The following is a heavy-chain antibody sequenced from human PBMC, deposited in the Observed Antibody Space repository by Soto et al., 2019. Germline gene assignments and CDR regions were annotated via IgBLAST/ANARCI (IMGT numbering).Heavy chain of an antibody. J-gene: IGHJ6*02. CDR3: ARGGCSSTSCYHYYYYYGMDV. Sequence: GASVKVSCKASGGTFSSYAISWVRQAPGQGLEWMGGIIPIFGTANYAQKFQGRVTITADESTSTAYMELSSLMSEDTAVYYCARGGCSSTSCYHYYYYYGMDVWGQGTTVTVS. V-gene: IGHV1-69*13. CDR2: IIPIFGTA. D-gene: IGHD2-2*01. CDR1: GGTFSSYA.